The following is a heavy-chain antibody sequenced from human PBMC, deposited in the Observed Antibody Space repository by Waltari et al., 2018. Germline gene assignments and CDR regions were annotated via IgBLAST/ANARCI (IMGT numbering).Heavy chain of an antibody. CDR1: GYTVTSHS. Sequence: QVQLVQSGNEVMKPGASVKVSGKASGYTVTSHSIPWGRQAPGQGPEWLGWINRNNGNTKFAQKFQGRVSLTTDTSTSTAYMDLRSLTSDDTAVYYCARDYCSGDGCSLDCWGQGTLVTVSS. CDR2: INRNNGNT. CDR3: ARDYCSGDGCSLDC. V-gene: IGHV1-18*04. J-gene: IGHJ4*02. D-gene: IGHD2-15*01.